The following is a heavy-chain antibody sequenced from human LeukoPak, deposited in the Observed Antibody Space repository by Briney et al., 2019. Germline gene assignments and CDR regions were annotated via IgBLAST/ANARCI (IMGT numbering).Heavy chain of an antibody. CDR3: AREKRYCSGGSCQRDAFDI. V-gene: IGHV3-9*01. Sequence: GGSLRLSCAASGFTFDDYAMHWVRQAPGKGLEWVSGISWNSGSIGYADSVKGRFTISRDNGKNSLYLQMNSLRAEDTALYHCAREKRYCSGGSCQRDAFDIWGQGTMVTVSS. J-gene: IGHJ3*02. D-gene: IGHD2-15*01. CDR1: GFTFDDYA. CDR2: ISWNSGSI.